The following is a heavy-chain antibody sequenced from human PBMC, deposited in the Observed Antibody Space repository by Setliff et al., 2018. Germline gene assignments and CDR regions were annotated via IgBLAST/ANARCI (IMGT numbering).Heavy chain of an antibody. V-gene: IGHV4-39*01. CDR2: IYDSGTT. CDR1: GGSISSSSYY. J-gene: IGHJ4*02. CDR3: AICRYQVPYNY. D-gene: IGHD2-2*01. Sequence: KPSETLSLTCTVSGGSISSSSYYWGWIRQPPGKGREWIGSIYDSGTTYYNPSIKSRVTISVDTSKKQFSLRPSSVTAADTAVYYWAICRYQVPYNYWGQGRLVTVSS.